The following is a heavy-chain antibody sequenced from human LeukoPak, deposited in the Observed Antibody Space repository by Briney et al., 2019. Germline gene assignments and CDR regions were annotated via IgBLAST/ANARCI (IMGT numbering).Heavy chain of an antibody. CDR2: INPSGGST. V-gene: IGHV1-46*01. CDR1: GYTFTSYY. Sequence: ASVKVSCKASGYTFTSYYMHWVRQAPGQGLEWMGIINPSGGSTSYAQKFQGRVTMTRDTSTSTVYMELSRLRSDDTAVYYCARAMVRGAKFDYWGQGTLVTVSS. CDR3: ARAMVRGAKFDY. D-gene: IGHD3-10*01. J-gene: IGHJ4*02.